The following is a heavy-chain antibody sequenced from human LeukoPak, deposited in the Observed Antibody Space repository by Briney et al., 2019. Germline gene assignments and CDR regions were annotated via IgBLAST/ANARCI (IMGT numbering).Heavy chain of an antibody. CDR2: IIPIFGTA. D-gene: IGHD2-2*01. J-gene: IGHJ4*02. V-gene: IGHV1-69*05. CDR3: ARSVSGTRLTSFDY. CDR1: GGTFSSYA. Sequence: SVKVSCKASGGTFSSYAISWVRQAPGQGLEWMGGIIPIFGTANYAQKFQGRVTITTDESTSTAYMELSSLRSEDTAVYYCARSVSGTRLTSFDYWGQGTLVTVSS.